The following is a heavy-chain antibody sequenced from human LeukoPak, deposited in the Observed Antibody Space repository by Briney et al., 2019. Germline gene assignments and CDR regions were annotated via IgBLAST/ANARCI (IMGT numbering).Heavy chain of an antibody. J-gene: IGHJ4*02. V-gene: IGHV3-23*01. Sequence: PGGSLRLSCAASGFTFSSYAMSWVRQAPGEGLEWVSAISGSGGSTYYADSVKGRFTISRDNSKNTLYLQMNSLRAEDTAVYYCAKEVVDCSSTSCYETFDYWGQGTLVTVSS. CDR3: AKEVVDCSSTSCYETFDY. D-gene: IGHD2-2*01. CDR2: ISGSGGST. CDR1: GFTFSSYA.